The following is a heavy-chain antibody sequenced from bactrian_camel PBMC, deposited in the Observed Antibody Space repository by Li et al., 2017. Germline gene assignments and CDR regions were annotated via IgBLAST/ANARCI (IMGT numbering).Heavy chain of an antibody. V-gene: IGHV3S53*01. D-gene: IGHD6*01. CDR3: AADPPVRRCGSSWEQYSYGH. CDR1: GSPYKRYC. Sequence: VQLVESGGGSVQAGGSLRLACAVSGSPYKRYCMGWFRQAQGKQRERVATIESDGRLSYSDSTKGRFTISKDYARNTVYLQMNDLKPEDTAIYYCAADPPVRRCGSSWEQYSYGHWGQGTQVTVS. CDR2: IESDGRL. J-gene: IGHJ4*01.